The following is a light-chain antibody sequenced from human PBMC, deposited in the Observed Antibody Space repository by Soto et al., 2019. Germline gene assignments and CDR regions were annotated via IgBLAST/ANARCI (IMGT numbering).Light chain of an antibody. CDR1: QDISNY. CDR2: DAS. V-gene: IGKV1-33*01. CDR3: QQRGT. J-gene: IGKJ2*01. Sequence: DIQMTQSPSSLSASVGDRVTITCQASQDISNYLNWYQQKPGKAPKLLIYDASNLEPGVPSRFSGSGSGTDFTFTISSLQPEDIATYYCQQRGTFGQGTKLEIK.